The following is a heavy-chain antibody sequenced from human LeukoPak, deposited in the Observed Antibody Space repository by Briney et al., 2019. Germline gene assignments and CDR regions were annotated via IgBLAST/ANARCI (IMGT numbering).Heavy chain of an antibody. Sequence: PSKTLSLTCAVSGGSFSDYYWSWIRQSPIKGLEWIGEINHSGSTHYNPSLKSRVTISVDTSKNQFSLRLTSVTAADTAVYYCARKEGGQLVNTRRWFDPWGQGTLVTVSS. CDR2: INHSGST. J-gene: IGHJ5*02. V-gene: IGHV4-34*01. D-gene: IGHD6-13*01. CDR3: ARKEGGQLVNTRRWFDP. CDR1: GGSFSDYY.